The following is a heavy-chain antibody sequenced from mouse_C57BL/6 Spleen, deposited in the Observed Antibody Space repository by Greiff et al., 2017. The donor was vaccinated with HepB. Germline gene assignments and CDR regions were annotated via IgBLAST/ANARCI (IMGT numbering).Heavy chain of an antibody. Sequence: EVKLMESGPGLVKPSQSLSLTCSVTGYSITSGYYWNWIRQFPGNKLEWMGYISYDGSKNYNPSLKNRISITRDTSKNQFFLKLNSVTTEDTATYYCARGRYYGSSYYFDYWGQGTTLTVSS. CDR1: GYSITSGYY. V-gene: IGHV3-6*01. CDR3: ARGRYYGSSYYFDY. D-gene: IGHD1-1*01. CDR2: ISYDGSK. J-gene: IGHJ2*01.